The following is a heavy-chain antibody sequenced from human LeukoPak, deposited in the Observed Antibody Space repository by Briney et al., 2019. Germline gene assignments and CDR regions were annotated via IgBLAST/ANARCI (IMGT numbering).Heavy chain of an antibody. Sequence: PSETLSLTCTVSGGSISSSSYYWGRIRQPPGKGLEWIGSIYYSGSTNYNPSLKSRVTISVDTSKNQFSLKLSSVTAADTAVYYCARVYYSNSYDYWYFDLWGRGTLVTVSS. D-gene: IGHD6-13*01. J-gene: IGHJ2*01. V-gene: IGHV4-39*07. CDR2: IYYSGST. CDR3: ARVYYSNSYDYWYFDL. CDR1: GGSISSSSYY.